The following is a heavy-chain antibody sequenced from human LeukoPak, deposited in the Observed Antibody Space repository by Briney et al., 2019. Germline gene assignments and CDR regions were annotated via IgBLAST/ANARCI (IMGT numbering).Heavy chain of an antibody. J-gene: IGHJ3*02. CDR2: IYSGGST. D-gene: IGHD2-2*02. CDR3: STRYCSSTSCHTMRAFDI. Sequence: GGSLRLSCAASGFTVSSNYMSWVRQAPGKGLEWVSVIYSGGSTYYADSVKGRCTISTDNSKTTLYLQMNRLRAEDTAVYYCSTRYCSSTSCHTMRAFDIWGQGTMVTVSS. V-gene: IGHV3-66*01. CDR1: GFTVSSNY.